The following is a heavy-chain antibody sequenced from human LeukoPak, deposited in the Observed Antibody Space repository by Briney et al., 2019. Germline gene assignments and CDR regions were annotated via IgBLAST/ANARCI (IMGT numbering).Heavy chain of an antibody. CDR1: GFTFDDYA. J-gene: IGHJ4*02. D-gene: IGHD6-19*01. Sequence: GRSLRLSCAASGFTFDDYAMHWVRQAPGKGLEWVSGISWNGGSIGYADSVKGRFTISRDNAKNSLYLQMNSLRAEDTAVYYCARDSSSGWYSDYWGQGTLVTVSS. CDR2: ISWNGGSI. V-gene: IGHV3-9*01. CDR3: ARDSSSGWYSDY.